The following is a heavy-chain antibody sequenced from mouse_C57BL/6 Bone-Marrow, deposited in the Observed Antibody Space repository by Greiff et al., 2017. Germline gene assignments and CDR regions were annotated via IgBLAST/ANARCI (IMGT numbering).Heavy chain of an antibody. CDR2: IWSGGST. CDR1: GFSLTSYG. Sequence: VKLVESGPGLVQPSQSLSITCTVSGFSLTSYGVHWVRQSPGKGLEWLGVIWSGGSTDYNAAFISRLSISKDNSKSQVFFKMNSLQADDTAIYYCARNGYRLYWYFDVWGTGTTVTVSS. CDR3: ARNGYRLYWYFDV. J-gene: IGHJ1*03. D-gene: IGHD2-13*01. V-gene: IGHV2-2*01.